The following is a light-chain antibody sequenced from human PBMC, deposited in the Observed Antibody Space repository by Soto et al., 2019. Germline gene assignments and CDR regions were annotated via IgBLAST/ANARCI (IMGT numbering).Light chain of an antibody. CDR3: QQYGRSPWT. CDR1: QSIRSNY. Sequence: ETVLTQSPATLSLSPGERATLSCRASQSIRSNYLAWYRQTPGQPPRLLIYGASNRATGIPDRFSGSGSGTDFTLIISSLEPEDFALYYCQQYGRSPWTFGGGTKVEIK. V-gene: IGKV3-20*01. CDR2: GAS. J-gene: IGKJ1*01.